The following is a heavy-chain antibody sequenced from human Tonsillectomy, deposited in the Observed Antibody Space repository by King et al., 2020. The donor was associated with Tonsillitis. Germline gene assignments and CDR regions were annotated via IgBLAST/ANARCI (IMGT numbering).Heavy chain of an antibody. V-gene: IGHV3-9*01. Sequence: VQLVESGGGLVQPGRSLRLSCAASGFTFDDYAMHWVRQAPGKGLEWVSGISWNSGSIGYADSVKGRFTISRDNAKNSLYLQMNSLRAEDTALYYCAKDNVGSSSYGGWGMDVWGQGTTVTVSS. CDR1: GFTFDDYA. J-gene: IGHJ6*02. D-gene: IGHD6-6*01. CDR3: AKDNVGSSSYGGWGMDV. CDR2: ISWNSGSI.